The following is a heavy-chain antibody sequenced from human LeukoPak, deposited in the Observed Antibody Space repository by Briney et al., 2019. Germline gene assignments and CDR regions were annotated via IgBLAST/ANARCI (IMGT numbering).Heavy chain of an antibody. Sequence: SETLSLTCTVSGHSISSGYYWGWIRQPPGKGLEWSGSMYHSGSTFHTPSLTSQVNISVDTSKNPVSLQLSSVTAADTAVYYCARSDSSSWLFDYWGQGTLVTVSS. J-gene: IGHJ4*02. CDR3: ARSDSSSWLFDY. V-gene: IGHV4-38-2*02. CDR2: MYHSGST. D-gene: IGHD6-13*01. CDR1: GHSISSGYY.